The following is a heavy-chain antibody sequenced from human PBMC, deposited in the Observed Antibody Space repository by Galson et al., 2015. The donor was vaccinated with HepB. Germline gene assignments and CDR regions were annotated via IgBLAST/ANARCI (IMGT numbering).Heavy chain of an antibody. J-gene: IGHJ4*02. CDR3: ARDMHYYGSGSYYNRGGEPEVGDFDY. CDR1: GFTFSSYS. D-gene: IGHD3-10*01. CDR2: ISSSSSTI. Sequence: SLRLSCAASGFTFSSYSMNWVRQAPGKGLEWVSYISSSSSTIYYADSVKGRFTISRDNAKNSLYLQMNSLRDEDTAVYYCARDMHYYGSGSYYNRGGEPEVGDFDYWGQGTLVTVSS. V-gene: IGHV3-48*02.